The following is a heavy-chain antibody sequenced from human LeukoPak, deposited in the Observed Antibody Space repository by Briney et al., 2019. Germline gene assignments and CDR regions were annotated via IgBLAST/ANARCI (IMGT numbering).Heavy chain of an antibody. CDR3: ARDSTVRDYGDSYNWFDP. D-gene: IGHD4-17*01. CDR1: GYTFTSYG. V-gene: IGHV1-18*01. Sequence: ASVKVSCKASGYTFTSYGISWVRQAPGQGLEWMGWISAYNGNTNYAQKLQGRVTMTTDTSTSTAYMELRSLRSDDTAVYYCARDSTVRDYGDSYNWFDPWGQGTLVTVSS. CDR2: ISAYNGNT. J-gene: IGHJ5*02.